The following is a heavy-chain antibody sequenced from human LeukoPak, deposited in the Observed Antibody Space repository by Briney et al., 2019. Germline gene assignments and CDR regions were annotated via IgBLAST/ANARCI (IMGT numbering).Heavy chain of an antibody. CDR3: ARDRYNWNAHDAFDI. D-gene: IGHD1-1*01. J-gene: IGHJ3*02. Sequence: GGSLRLSCAASGFTFSSYEMNWVRQAPGKGLEWISYISRSGSTINYADSVKGRFTISRDDAKHSLYLQMNSLRSDDTAVYYCARDRYNWNAHDAFDIWGQGTMVTVSS. CDR1: GFTFSSYE. V-gene: IGHV3-48*03. CDR2: ISRSGSTI.